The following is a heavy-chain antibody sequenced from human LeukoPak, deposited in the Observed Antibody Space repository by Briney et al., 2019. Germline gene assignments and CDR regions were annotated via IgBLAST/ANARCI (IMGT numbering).Heavy chain of an antibody. CDR2: ISYDGSNK. Sequence: QPGGSLRLSCAASGFTFSSYAMHWVRQAPGKGLEWVAVISYDGSNKYYADSVKGRFTISRDNSKNTLYLQMNSLRAEDTAVYYCAREDSSGYYHHWGQGTLVTVSS. CDR3: AREDSSGYYHH. J-gene: IGHJ5*02. CDR1: GFTFSSYA. D-gene: IGHD3-22*01. V-gene: IGHV3-30-3*01.